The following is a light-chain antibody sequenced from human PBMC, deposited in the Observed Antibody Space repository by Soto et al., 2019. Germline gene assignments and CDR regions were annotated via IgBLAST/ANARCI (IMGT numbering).Light chain of an antibody. CDR2: LNSDGSH. CDR3: QTWGTGTYLV. Sequence: QPVLTQSPSASASLGASVKLTCTLSSGHSSYAIAWHQQQPEKGPRYLMMLNSDGSHNKGDGIPDRFSGSSSGAERYLTISSLQSEDEADDYCQTWGTGTYLVFGGGTKLTVL. J-gene: IGLJ2*01. V-gene: IGLV4-69*01. CDR1: SGHSSYA.